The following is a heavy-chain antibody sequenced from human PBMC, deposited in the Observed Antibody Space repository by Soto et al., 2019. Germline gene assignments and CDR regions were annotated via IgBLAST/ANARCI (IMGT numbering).Heavy chain of an antibody. D-gene: IGHD3-10*01. J-gene: IGHJ5*02. CDR3: ARVTSMVRGVIDNGFDP. CDR1: EGTFTSYA. Sequence: QVPRVQSGPEVKKPGSSVTVSCKPSEGTFTSYAIHWVRQAPGQGLEWMGGIIPMYGPAKYAQRFQGRVTITADESTTTVYMELTSLTSQDTAVYYCARVTSMVRGVIDNGFDPWGHGTLVTVSS. CDR2: IIPMYGPA. V-gene: IGHV1-69*01.